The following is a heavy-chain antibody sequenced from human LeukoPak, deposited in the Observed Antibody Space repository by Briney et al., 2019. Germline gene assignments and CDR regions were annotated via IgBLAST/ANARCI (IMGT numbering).Heavy chain of an antibody. J-gene: IGHJ4*02. CDR2: ISGYTDNT. D-gene: IGHD3-3*01. V-gene: IGHV1-18*01. CDR1: GYTFTTYW. CDR3: ARDAIQGRLTSDY. Sequence: GASVKLSCKASGYTFTTYWMSWVRQAPGQGLEWMGSISGYTDNTKYSQKLERRVSITTDTSRSTAYMKLRSLRSDDTAVYYCARDAIQGRLTSDYWGQGTVVSVAS.